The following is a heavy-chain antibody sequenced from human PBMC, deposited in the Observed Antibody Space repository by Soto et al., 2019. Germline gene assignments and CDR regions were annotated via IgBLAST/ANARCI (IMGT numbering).Heavy chain of an antibody. CDR3: GKMEVSNYYMDV. CDR1: GGSFSGYY. V-gene: IGHV4-34*01. J-gene: IGHJ6*03. Sequence: SETLALTCAVYGGSFSGYYWSWIRQPPGKGLEWIGEINHSGSTNYNPSLKSRVTISVDTSKNQFSLKLSSVTAADTAVYYCGKMEVSNYYMDVWGGATPATVPS. D-gene: IGHD1-1*01. CDR2: INHSGST.